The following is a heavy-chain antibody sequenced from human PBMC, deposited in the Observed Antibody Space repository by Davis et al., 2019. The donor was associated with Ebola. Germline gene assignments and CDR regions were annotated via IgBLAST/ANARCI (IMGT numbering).Heavy chain of an antibody. D-gene: IGHD6-19*01. CDR2: AWFDGTIE. CDR3: VKGGASGWHFDY. J-gene: IGHJ4*02. V-gene: IGHV3-30*02. Sequence: PGGSLRLSCAASGFTFSDYGIHWVRQAPGKGLEWVAFAWFDGTIEYYADSVKGRYTISRDKSKNIVYLQMNSLGADDTAVYYCVKGGASGWHFDYWGQGTLVTVSS. CDR1: GFTFSDYG.